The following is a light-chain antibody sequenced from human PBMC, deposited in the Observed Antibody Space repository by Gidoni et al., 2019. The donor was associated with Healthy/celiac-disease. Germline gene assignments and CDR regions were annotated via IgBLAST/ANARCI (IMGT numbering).Light chain of an antibody. CDR2: GAS. V-gene: IGKV3-20*01. CDR3: QQYGSSPRT. CDR1: QSVSSSY. Sequence: EIGLTQSPGTLSLSPGERATLSCRASQSVSSSYLAWYQQKPGQAPRLLIYGASSRATGIPDRFSGSGSGTDFTLTISRLEPEDFAVYYCQQYGSSPRTFGQXTKLEIK. J-gene: IGKJ2*01.